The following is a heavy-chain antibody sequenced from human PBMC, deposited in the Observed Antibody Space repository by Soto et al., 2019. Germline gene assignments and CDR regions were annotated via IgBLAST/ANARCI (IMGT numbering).Heavy chain of an antibody. V-gene: IGHV4-61*01. CDR3: ARVGGYDFWSGYRWIDY. CDR1: GGSVSSGSYY. J-gene: IGHJ4*02. Sequence: QVQLQESGPGLVKPSETLSLTCTVSGGSVSSGSYYWSWIRQPPGKGLEWIGYIYYSGSTNYNPSLKSRVTISVDTSKNQFSLKLSSVTAADTAVYYCARVGGYDFWSGYRWIDYWGQGTLVTVSS. D-gene: IGHD3-3*01. CDR2: IYYSGST.